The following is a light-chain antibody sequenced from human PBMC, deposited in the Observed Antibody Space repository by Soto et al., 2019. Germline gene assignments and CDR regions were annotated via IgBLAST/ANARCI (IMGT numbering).Light chain of an antibody. J-gene: IGKJ4*01. CDR3: QQYGDYSRLT. V-gene: IGKV1-5*03. Sequence: DIQMTQSPSTLSASVGDRITIACRASQSIDSWLAWYQQKPRKAPKLLIYEASNLESGVPSRFSGSGSGTEFTLTISSLQTDEFATYYCQQYGDYSRLTFGGGTKVEL. CDR2: EAS. CDR1: QSIDSW.